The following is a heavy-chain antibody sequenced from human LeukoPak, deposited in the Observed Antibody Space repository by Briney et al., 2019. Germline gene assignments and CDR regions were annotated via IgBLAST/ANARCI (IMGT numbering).Heavy chain of an antibody. CDR3: VRAVFDYKPHSS. Sequence: GGSLTLSCAASRFTFTNYCMHWLRQAPGKGLVWVSRINPDGSSTTYADSVKGRFTISRDNVKNTVSLQMNSLRAEDTAAYFRVRAVFDYKPHSSWGQGTLVTVSS. CDR2: INPDGSST. V-gene: IGHV3-74*01. D-gene: IGHD3-16*01. J-gene: IGHJ5*02. CDR1: RFTFTNYC.